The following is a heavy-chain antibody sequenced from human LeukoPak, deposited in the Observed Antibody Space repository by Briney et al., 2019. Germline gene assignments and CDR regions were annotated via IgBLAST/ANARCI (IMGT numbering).Heavy chain of an antibody. D-gene: IGHD1-26*01. V-gene: IGHV4-38-2*01. CDR3: ARNGGYGKFDY. Sequence: SETLSLTCAVSGYSISSVYFWGWLRRPPGKGLEWIGTIDHSGSTYYNPSLKSRVTMSVDTSKNQFSLNLSSVTAAHTAFYFCARNGGYGKFDYWGQGTLVTVSS. CDR1: GYSISSVYF. J-gene: IGHJ4*02. CDR2: IDHSGST.